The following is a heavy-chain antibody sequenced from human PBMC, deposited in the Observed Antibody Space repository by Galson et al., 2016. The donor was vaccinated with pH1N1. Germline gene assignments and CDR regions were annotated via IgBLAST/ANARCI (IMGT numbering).Heavy chain of an antibody. CDR3: AKDLVRSVPHQGYLDL. Sequence: CAGSGFTFRSYAMSWVRLAPGKGLQWVSTISATGGSTYYVDSVKGRFTISRDNSRNTLHLQMNGLRDEDTALYWCAKDLVRSVPHQGYLDLWGRGTLVTVSS. J-gene: IGHJ2*01. CDR1: GFTFRSYA. CDR2: ISATGGST. D-gene: IGHD2-2*01. V-gene: IGHV3-23*01.